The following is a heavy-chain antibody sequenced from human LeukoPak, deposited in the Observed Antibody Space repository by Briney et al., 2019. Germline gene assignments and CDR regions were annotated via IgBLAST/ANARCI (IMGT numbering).Heavy chain of an antibody. CDR2: ISGSGGIT. D-gene: IGHD3-22*01. CDR1: GFTFSSYA. CDR3: AKGPYYYDSSGYSRRRFDP. V-gene: IGHV3-23*01. Sequence: RPGGSLRLSCAASGFTFSSYAMIWVRQAPGKGLEWVSGISGSGGITFYAVSVKGRFTISRDNSKNTLYLQMNSLRAEDTAVYYCAKGPYYYDSSGYSRRRFDPWGQGTLVTVPS. J-gene: IGHJ5*02.